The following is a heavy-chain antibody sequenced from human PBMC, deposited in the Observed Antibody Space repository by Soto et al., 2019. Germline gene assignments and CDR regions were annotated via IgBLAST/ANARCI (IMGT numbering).Heavy chain of an antibody. CDR2: INAGNGNT. CDR1: GYTFTSYA. CDR3: ARLHSSGRPHSNIDY. Sequence: ASVKVSCKASGYTFTSYAMHWVRQAPGQRLEWMGWINAGNGNTKYSQKFRGRVTITRDTSASTAYMELSSLRSEDTAVYYCARLHSSGRPHSNIDYWGQGTLVTVSS. V-gene: IGHV1-3*01. D-gene: IGHD6-19*01. J-gene: IGHJ4*02.